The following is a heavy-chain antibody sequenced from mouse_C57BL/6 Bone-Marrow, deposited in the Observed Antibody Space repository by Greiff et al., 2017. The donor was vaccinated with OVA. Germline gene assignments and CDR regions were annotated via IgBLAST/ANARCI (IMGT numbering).Heavy chain of an antibody. J-gene: IGHJ1*03. CDR3: AKNLRVYGSSYDWYFDV. Sequence: VQRVESGPGLVQPSQSLSITCTVSGFSLTSYGVHWVRQSPGKGLEWLGVIWRGGSTDYNAAFMSRLSITKDNSKSQVFFKMNSLQADDTAIYYCAKNLRVYGSSYDWYFDVWGTGTTVTVSS. CDR1: GFSLTSYG. D-gene: IGHD1-1*01. CDR2: IWRGGST. V-gene: IGHV2-5*01.